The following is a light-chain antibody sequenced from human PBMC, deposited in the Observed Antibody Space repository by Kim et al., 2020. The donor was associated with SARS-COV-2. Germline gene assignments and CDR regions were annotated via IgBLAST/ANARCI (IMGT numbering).Light chain of an antibody. CDR2: GAS. V-gene: IGKV3-15*01. J-gene: IGKJ1*01. CDR3: QQYDNWPLP. CDR1: QSVSTK. Sequence: VSPGDRATLSCRASQSVSTKLAWYQQKPGQAPRLLIYGASSRATGIPARFSGSGSGTEFTLNISSLQSEDFAVYYCQQYDNWPLPFGQGTKVDIK.